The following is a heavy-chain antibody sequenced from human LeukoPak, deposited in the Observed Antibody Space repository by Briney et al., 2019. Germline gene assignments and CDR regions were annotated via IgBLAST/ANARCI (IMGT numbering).Heavy chain of an antibody. CDR2: INPNSGGT. CDR1: GYTFTGYY. J-gene: IGHJ4*02. Sequence: ASVKVSCKASGYTFTGYYMHWVRQAPGQGLEWMGWINPNSGGTNYAQKFQGRVTMTRDTSISTAYMELSRLRSDDTAVYYCAREGRIVVAGLPALYYWGQGTLVTVSS. CDR3: AREGRIVVAGLPALYY. D-gene: IGHD6-19*01. V-gene: IGHV1-2*02.